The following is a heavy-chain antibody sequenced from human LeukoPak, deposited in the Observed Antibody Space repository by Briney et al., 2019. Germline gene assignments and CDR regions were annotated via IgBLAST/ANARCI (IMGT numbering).Heavy chain of an antibody. CDR2: IRSKANSYAT. V-gene: IGHV3-73*01. Sequence: GGSLRLSCAASGFTFSGSAMHWVRQASGKGLEWVGRIRSKANSYATAYAASVKGRFTISRDDSKNTAYLQMNSLKTEDTAVYYCTRGYSYASDAFDIWGQGTMVTVSS. D-gene: IGHD5-18*01. CDR3: TRGYSYASDAFDI. CDR1: GFTFSGSA. J-gene: IGHJ3*02.